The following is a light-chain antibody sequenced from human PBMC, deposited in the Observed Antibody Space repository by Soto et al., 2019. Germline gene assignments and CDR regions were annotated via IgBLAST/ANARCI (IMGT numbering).Light chain of an antibody. Sequence: QSVLTQPPSASGSPGQSVTISCTGTSSDIGGYNYVSWYQQHPGKAPKLIVYEVSKRPSGVPDRFSCSKSGNTASLTVSGLQAEDEADYYCSSYAGSNNFVVFGGGTKLTVL. CDR2: EVS. J-gene: IGLJ2*01. CDR1: SSDIGGYNY. CDR3: SSYAGSNNFVV. V-gene: IGLV2-8*01.